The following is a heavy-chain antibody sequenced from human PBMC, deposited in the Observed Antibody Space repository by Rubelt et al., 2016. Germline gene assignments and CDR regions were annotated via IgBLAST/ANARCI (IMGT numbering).Heavy chain of an antibody. CDR2: IKYDGSAT. CDR3: ATFLLMGRSFDY. V-gene: IGHV3-74*01. D-gene: IGHD2/OR15-2a*01. Sequence: GFTLNNYWMHWVRQAPGKGLVWVSEIKYDGSATNYADSVKGRFTISRDSAMSTLYLQMNSLRVEDTAVYYCATFLLMGRSFDYWGLGTLVTVSS. J-gene: IGHJ4*01. CDR1: GFTLNNYW.